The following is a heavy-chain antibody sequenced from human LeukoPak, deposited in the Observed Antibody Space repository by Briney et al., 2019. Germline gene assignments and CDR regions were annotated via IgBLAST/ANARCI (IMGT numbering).Heavy chain of an antibody. CDR3: ARGGSYAFDI. D-gene: IGHD3-16*01. J-gene: IGHJ3*02. V-gene: IGHV4-39*01. CDR2: IYYSGST. CDR1: GGSISSSSYY. Sequence: SETLSLTCTVSGGSISSSSYYWGWIRQPPGKGLEWIGSIYYSGSTYYNPSLKSRVTISVDTSKNQFSLKLSSVTAADTAVYYCARGGSYAFDIWGQGTMVTVSS.